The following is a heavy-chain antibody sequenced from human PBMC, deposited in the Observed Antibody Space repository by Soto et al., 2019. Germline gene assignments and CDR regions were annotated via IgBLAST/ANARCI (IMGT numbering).Heavy chain of an antibody. CDR1: RYTFTSYY. CDR2: INPSGGST. J-gene: IGHJ5*02. D-gene: IGHD3-10*01. V-gene: IGHV1-46*01. CDR3: ARSLHHHLITMVRGESFPFDP. Sequence: GASVKVSCKASRYTFTSYYMHWVRQAPGQGLEWMGIINPSGGSTSYAQKFQGRVTITADKSTSTAYMELSSLRSEDTAVYYCARSLHHHLITMVRGESFPFDPWGQGTLVTVSS.